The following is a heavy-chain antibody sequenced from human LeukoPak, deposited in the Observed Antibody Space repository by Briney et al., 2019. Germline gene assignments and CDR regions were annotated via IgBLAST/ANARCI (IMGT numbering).Heavy chain of an antibody. J-gene: IGHJ4*02. CDR1: GFSFSSCA. Sequence: GGSLRLSCAASGFSFSSCAMSWVRQGPGKGLEWLSTIRGGGDGANYADSVKGRFTISRDNSKKTLYLQMNSLRAEDTAVYYCAKIGGGSILYYFDYWGQGTLVTVSS. CDR2: IRGGGDGA. CDR3: AKIGGGSILYYFDY. D-gene: IGHD6-13*01. V-gene: IGHV3-23*01.